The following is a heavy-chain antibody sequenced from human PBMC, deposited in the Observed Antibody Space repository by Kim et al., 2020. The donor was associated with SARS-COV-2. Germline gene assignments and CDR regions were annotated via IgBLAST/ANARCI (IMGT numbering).Heavy chain of an antibody. V-gene: IGHV3-30*02. J-gene: IGHJ4*02. Sequence: YAESVKGRFTIARDNSKNTLYLQMNSLGAEDTAVYYCAKDYYDSSGYQDYWGQGTLVTVSS. D-gene: IGHD3-22*01. CDR3: AKDYYDSSGYQDY.